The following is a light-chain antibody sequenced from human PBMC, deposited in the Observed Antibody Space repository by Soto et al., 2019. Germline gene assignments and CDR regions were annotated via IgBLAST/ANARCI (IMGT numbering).Light chain of an antibody. CDR1: SSNVGSYKL. CDR3: CSSGGSPTYV. V-gene: IGLV2-23*02. Sequence: QSVLTQPASVSGSPGQSITISCTGTSSNVGSYKLVSWYQQHPGKAPKLMIFEVNKRPSGVSNRFSGSKSGNTASLTISGLKLEQEPDSSCCSSGGSPTYVFGTGTKVTVL. CDR2: EVN. J-gene: IGLJ1*01.